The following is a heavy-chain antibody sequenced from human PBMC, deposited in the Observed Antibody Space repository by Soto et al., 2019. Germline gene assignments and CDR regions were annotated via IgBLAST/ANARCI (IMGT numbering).Heavy chain of an antibody. J-gene: IGHJ4*02. D-gene: IGHD3-22*01. V-gene: IGHV4-39*01. CDR2: IYYSGST. CDR3: ARINPDSSGYYLCYFDY. Sequence: ETLSLTCTVSGGSISSSSYYWGWIRQPPGKGLEWIGSIYYSGSTYYNPSLKSRVTISVDTSKNQFSLKLSSVTVADTAVYYCARINPDSSGYYLCYFDYWGQGTPVTVSS. CDR1: GGSISSSSYY.